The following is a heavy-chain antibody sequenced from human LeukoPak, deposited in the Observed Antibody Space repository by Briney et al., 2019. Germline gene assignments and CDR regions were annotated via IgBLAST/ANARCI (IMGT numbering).Heavy chain of an antibody. V-gene: IGHV1-18*01. CDR3: ARDGYYDILTGYYIDY. CDR2: ISAYNGNT. J-gene: IGHJ4*02. Sequence: GASVKVSCKASGYTFTSYGISWVRQAPGQGLEWMGWISAYNGNTNYAQKLQGRVTMTTDTSTSTAYMELRSLRSDDTAVYYCARDGYYDILTGYYIDYWGQGTLVTVSS. D-gene: IGHD3-9*01. CDR1: GYTFTSYG.